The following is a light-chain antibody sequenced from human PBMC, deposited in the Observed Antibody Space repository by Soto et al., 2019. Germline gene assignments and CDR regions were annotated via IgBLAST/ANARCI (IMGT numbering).Light chain of an antibody. V-gene: IGKV1-39*01. Sequence: DLQMTQSPSSLSASVGDRVTITCRASQSISRFLNWYQQKPGKAPKLLIYVASSLQGGVPSRFSDSGSGTDFTLTISRLQPEDFAPYYCQQSYTTPQSFGQGTKVEIK. J-gene: IGKJ1*01. CDR1: QSISRF. CDR2: VAS. CDR3: QQSYTTPQS.